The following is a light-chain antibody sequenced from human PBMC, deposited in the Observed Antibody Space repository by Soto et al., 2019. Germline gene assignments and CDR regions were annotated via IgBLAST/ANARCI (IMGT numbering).Light chain of an antibody. CDR1: QDISNY. Sequence: DIQMTQSPSSLSASVGDTVTITCRASQDISNYLAWYQQKPGKAPKLLIYDASNLETGVPSRFSGSGSGTDFTFTISSLQPEDIATYYCQQYDNPSITFGQGTRLEIK. V-gene: IGKV1-33*01. CDR2: DAS. CDR3: QQYDNPSIT. J-gene: IGKJ5*01.